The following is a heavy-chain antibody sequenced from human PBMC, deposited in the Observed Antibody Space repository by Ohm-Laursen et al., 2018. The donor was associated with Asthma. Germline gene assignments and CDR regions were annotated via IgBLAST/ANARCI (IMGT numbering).Heavy chain of an antibody. CDR3: ANEQLTTVKGAFDI. CDR1: GFTFSTYG. CDR2: ISYDGSNK. D-gene: IGHD4-17*01. V-gene: IGHV3-30*18. J-gene: IGHJ3*02. Sequence: SLRLSCTASGFTFSTYGMHWVRQAPGKGLEWLAVISYDGSNKYYADSVKGRFTISRDNSKNTLYLQMNSLRAEDTAVYYCANEQLTTVKGAFDIWGQGTMVTVSS.